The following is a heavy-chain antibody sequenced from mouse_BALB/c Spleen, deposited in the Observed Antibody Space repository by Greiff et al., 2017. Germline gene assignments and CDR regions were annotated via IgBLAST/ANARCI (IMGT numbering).Heavy chain of an antibody. V-gene: IGHV1-9*01. CDR3: ARSLLLRTLWYFDV. CDR2: ILPGSGST. Sequence: VQLQQSGAELMKPGASVKISCKATGYTFSSYWIEWVKQRPGHGLEWIGEILPGSGSTNYNEKFKGKATFTADTSSNTAYMQLSSLTSEDSAVYYCARSLLLRTLWYFDVWGAGTTVTVSS. D-gene: IGHD1-1*01. CDR1: GYTFSSYW. J-gene: IGHJ1*01.